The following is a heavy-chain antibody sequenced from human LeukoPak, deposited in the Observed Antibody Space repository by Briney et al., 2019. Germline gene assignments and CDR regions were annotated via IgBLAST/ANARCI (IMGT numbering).Heavy chain of an antibody. J-gene: IGHJ4*02. D-gene: IGHD5-18*01. CDR1: GGSFSGYY. CDR2: INHSGST. Sequence: PSETLSLTCAVYGGSFSGYYWSLIRQPPGKGLEWIGEINHSGSTNYNPSLKSRVTISVDTSKNQFSLKLSSVTAADTAVYYCARGVHSYGLYYFDYWGQGTLVTVSS. V-gene: IGHV4-34*01. CDR3: ARGVHSYGLYYFDY.